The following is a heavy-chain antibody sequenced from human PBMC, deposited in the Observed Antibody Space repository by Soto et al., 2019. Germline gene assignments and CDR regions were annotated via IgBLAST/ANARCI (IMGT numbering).Heavy chain of an antibody. CDR2: VYHSGTT. Sequence: QVQLQESGPGLVRPSQTLSLTCTVSGAFISSGVYYWSWIRQHPGGGLEWIGYVYHSGTTYYNPSLKSRVIMSVDTSKNQFSLNLSSVTAADTAVYCCAREVVATGSFAPWGQGTLVTVSS. CDR3: AREVVATGSFAP. D-gene: IGHD5-12*01. V-gene: IGHV4-31*03. CDR1: GAFISSGVYY. J-gene: IGHJ5*02.